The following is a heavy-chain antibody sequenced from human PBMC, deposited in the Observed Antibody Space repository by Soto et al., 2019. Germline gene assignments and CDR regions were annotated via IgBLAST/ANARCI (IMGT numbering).Heavy chain of an antibody. D-gene: IGHD2-8*02. Sequence: EVQVLESGGGLVQPGGSLRLSCAASGFTFSSYAMSWVRQAPGKGMEWVSSISGSCGSTYYADSVKGRFTISSDNSKNTLYLQMHSLRAEDTALYYCAKDPGEDTYWFDYWGQGTLVTVSS. CDR1: GFTFSSYA. CDR3: AKDPGEDTYWFDY. V-gene: IGHV3-23*01. J-gene: IGHJ4*02. CDR2: ISGSCGST.